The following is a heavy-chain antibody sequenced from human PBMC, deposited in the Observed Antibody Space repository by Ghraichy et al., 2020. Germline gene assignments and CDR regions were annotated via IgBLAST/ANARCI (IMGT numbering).Heavy chain of an antibody. CDR2: ISPTGST. J-gene: IGHJ3*02. CDR3: ARDGRRNAYDI. CDR1: GGSIISNY. V-gene: IGHV4-4*07. Sequence: GSLRLSCTVSGGSIISNYCTWIRQPAGKGLEWIGRISPTGSTNYNSSLNSRVTMSVDASKNQFSLKLNSVTAADTAIYYCARDGRRNAYDIWGQGTMVTVSS.